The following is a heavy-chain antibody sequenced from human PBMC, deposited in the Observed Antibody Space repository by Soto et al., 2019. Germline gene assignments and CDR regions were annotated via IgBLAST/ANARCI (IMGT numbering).Heavy chain of an antibody. CDR3: ARATIMVRGVIVGNQRGLRFEP. V-gene: IGHV4-39*07. CDR2: IYYSGST. J-gene: IGHJ5*02. CDR1: GGSISSSSYY. D-gene: IGHD3-10*01. Sequence: SETLSLTCTVSGGSISSSSYYWSWIRQPPGKGLEWIGSIYYSGSTYYTPSLKTRVTISVATSKNQFSLNLSSVTAADTTVYYCARATIMVRGVIVGNQRGLRFEPWVQRTLGTVSS.